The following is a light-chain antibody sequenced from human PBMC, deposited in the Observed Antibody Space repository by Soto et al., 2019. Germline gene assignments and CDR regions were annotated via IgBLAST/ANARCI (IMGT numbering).Light chain of an antibody. CDR3: QQYETSPRT. J-gene: IGKJ1*01. Sequence: EIVMTQSPATLSVSPGERATLSCRASQSVGSSYLAWYQQKPGQAPRLLIYGASSRATGIPDRFSGSGSGTDFTLTISRLAPEDFAVYYCQQYETSPRTFGQGTKVDI. CDR1: QSVGSSY. CDR2: GAS. V-gene: IGKV3-20*01.